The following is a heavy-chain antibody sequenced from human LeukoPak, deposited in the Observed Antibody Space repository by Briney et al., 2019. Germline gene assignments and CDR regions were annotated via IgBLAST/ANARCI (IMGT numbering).Heavy chain of an antibody. J-gene: IGHJ4*02. D-gene: IGHD4-11*01. CDR2: IYSGGTT. Sequence: PGGSLRLSCAASGFTDSSNHMSWVRQAPGKGLEWVSVIYSGGTTYYADSVKGRFTISRDNSKSTLYLQMNSLRAEDTAVYYCATLGPTEYFVYWGQGTLVTVSS. V-gene: IGHV3-53*01. CDR1: GFTDSSNH. CDR3: ATLGPTEYFVY.